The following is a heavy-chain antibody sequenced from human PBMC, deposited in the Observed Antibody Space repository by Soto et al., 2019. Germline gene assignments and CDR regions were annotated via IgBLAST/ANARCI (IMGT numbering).Heavy chain of an antibody. CDR1: GGSISSGGYY. Sequence: QVQLQESGPGLVKPSQTLSLTCTVSGGSISSGGYYWSWIRQHPGKGLEWIGSVYYSGSTYYNPSLEIRVTISVDTSKNQFSLKLSSVTAADTAVYYCARDPGNTIFGVVIIPWYFDLWGRGTLVTVSS. D-gene: IGHD3-3*01. J-gene: IGHJ2*01. V-gene: IGHV4-31*03. CDR2: VYYSGST. CDR3: ARDPGNTIFGVVIIPWYFDL.